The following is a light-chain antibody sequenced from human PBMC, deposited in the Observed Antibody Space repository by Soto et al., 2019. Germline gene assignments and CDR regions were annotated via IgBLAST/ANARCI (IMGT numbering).Light chain of an antibody. CDR3: QHYNSYSEA. J-gene: IGKJ1*01. Sequence: DIQMTQSPSFLSASVGDRVTITCRASQAISNYLNWYQQKPGKAPNLLIFGAKTLQSGVPSRFSGSGSGTEFTLTISSLQPDDFATYYCQHYNSYSEAFGQGTKVDIK. V-gene: IGKV1-17*01. CDR2: GAK. CDR1: QAISNY.